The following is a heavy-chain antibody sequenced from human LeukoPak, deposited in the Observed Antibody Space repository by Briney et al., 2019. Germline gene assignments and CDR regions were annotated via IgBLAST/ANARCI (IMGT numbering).Heavy chain of an antibody. J-gene: IGHJ5*02. CDR2: ISGYNGNT. CDR1: GGTFSSYA. CDR3: ARDGRSTGITIFGVVIIAYNWFDP. Sequence: EASVKVSCKASGGTFSSYAISWVRQAPGQGLEWMGWISGYNGNTNYAQKLQGRVTMTTDTSTSTAYMELRSLRSDDTAVYYCARDGRSTGITIFGVVIIAYNWFDPWGQGTLVTVSS. D-gene: IGHD3-3*01. V-gene: IGHV1-18*01.